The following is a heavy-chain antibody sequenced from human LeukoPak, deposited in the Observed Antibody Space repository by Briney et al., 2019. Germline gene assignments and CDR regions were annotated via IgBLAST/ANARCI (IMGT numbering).Heavy chain of an antibody. Sequence: SVTLSLTCAVYGGSFSGYYWSWLRQPPGKGLEWMGEINHSGSTNYNPALKSRGPISVDTSKNQFSLELSSVTAADTAVYYCARSRGMVRGVIYWFDPWGQGTLVTVSS. CDR1: GGSFSGYY. D-gene: IGHD3-10*01. J-gene: IGHJ5*02. CDR2: INHSGST. CDR3: ARSRGMVRGVIYWFDP. V-gene: IGHV4-34*01.